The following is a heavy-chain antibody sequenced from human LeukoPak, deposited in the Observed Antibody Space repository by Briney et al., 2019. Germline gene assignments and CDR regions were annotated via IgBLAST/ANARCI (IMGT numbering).Heavy chain of an antibody. D-gene: IGHD5-18*01. Sequence: SQTLSLTCAISGDSVSSNSAAWNWIRQSPSRGLEWLGRTYYRSKWYNDYTLSVKSRITINPDTSNNQVSLQLNSVTPEDAAVYYCAREEAGSYAFAYRGQGTLVTVSS. CDR3: AREEAGSYAFAY. V-gene: IGHV6-1*01. CDR1: GDSVSSNSAA. CDR2: TYYRSKWYN. J-gene: IGHJ4*02.